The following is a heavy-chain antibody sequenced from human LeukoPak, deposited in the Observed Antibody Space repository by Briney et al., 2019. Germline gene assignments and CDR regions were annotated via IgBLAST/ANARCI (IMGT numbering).Heavy chain of an antibody. CDR1: GGSVSSGSYY. Sequence: SETLSLTCTVSGGSVSSGSYYWSWIRQPPGKGLEWIGYIYYSGSTNYNPSLKSRVTISVDTPKNQFSLKLSSVTAADTAVYYCARSYSGYDSFDYWGQGTLVTVSS. V-gene: IGHV4-61*01. CDR2: IYYSGST. J-gene: IGHJ4*02. CDR3: ARSYSGYDSFDY. D-gene: IGHD5-12*01.